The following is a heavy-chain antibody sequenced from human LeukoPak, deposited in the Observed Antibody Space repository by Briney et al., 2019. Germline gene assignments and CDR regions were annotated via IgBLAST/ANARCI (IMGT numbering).Heavy chain of an antibody. J-gene: IGHJ6*02. CDR2: ISSSGSTI. CDR3: ARRTYDILTGRLNYGMDV. D-gene: IGHD3-9*01. Sequence: PGGSLTLSCAASGFTFSSYEMNWVRQAPGQGLEWVSYISSSGSTIYYADSVKGRFTISRDNAKNSLYLQMNSLRAEDTAVYYCARRTYDILTGRLNYGMDVWGQGTTVTVSS. CDR1: GFTFSSYE. V-gene: IGHV3-48*03.